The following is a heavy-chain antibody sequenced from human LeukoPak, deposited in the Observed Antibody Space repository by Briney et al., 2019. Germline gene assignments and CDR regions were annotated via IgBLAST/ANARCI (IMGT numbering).Heavy chain of an antibody. Sequence: GRSLRLSCVASGFTFSNYVMHWVRQAPGKGLEWVALISYDGSNENYADSVKGRFTISRDNSKNTLYLQMNSLRAEDTAVYYCARVFCITKTTGMDVWGQGTTVTVSS. CDR2: ISYDGSNE. D-gene: IGHD3-10*01. CDR1: GFTFSNYV. CDR3: ARVFCITKTTGMDV. V-gene: IGHV3-30-3*01. J-gene: IGHJ6*02.